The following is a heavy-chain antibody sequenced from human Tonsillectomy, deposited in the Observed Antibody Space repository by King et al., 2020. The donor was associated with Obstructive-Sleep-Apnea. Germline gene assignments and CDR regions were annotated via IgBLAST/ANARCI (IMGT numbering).Heavy chain of an antibody. CDR2: MWRGGTNE. V-gene: IGHV3-33*01. J-gene: IGHJ6*02. CDR3: ARSSGSGRFRSPPYGYFYGMDV. Sequence: QVQLVESGGGVARPGASLRLSCAPSGFTLYTYAMHWVRQAPGKGLEWVAVMWRGGTNEYNGAAVRGRFSISRDDAINTVYLHMNDLGPEDTAVYYCARSSGSGRFRSPPYGYFYGMDVWGQGTTVIVSS. D-gene: IGHD3-10*01. CDR1: GFTLYTYA.